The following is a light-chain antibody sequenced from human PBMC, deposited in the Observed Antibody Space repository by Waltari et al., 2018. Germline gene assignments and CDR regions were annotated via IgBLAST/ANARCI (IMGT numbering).Light chain of an antibody. Sequence: DIQMTQPPSTLSASVGDRATITCRASQSIGSSLAWYQQKPGKAPKVVIYEASSLESGVPSRFSGSGSGTEFTLTISSLQPDDFATYYCQQCNSYLLTFGGGTKVEIK. J-gene: IGKJ4*01. CDR2: EAS. CDR1: QSIGSS. V-gene: IGKV1-5*03. CDR3: QQCNSYLLT.